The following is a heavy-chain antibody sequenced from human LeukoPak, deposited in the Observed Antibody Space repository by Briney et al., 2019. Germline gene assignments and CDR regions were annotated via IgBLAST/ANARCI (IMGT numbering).Heavy chain of an antibody. Sequence: SETLSLTCTVSGGSISSGDYYWSWIRQPPGKGLGWIGYIYYSGSTYYNPSLKSRVTISVDTSKNQFSLKLSSVTAADTAVYYCARGEIEPFFDYWGQGTLVTVSS. CDR3: ARGEIEPFFDY. D-gene: IGHD1-26*01. CDR2: IYYSGST. J-gene: IGHJ4*02. CDR1: GGSISSGDYY. V-gene: IGHV4-30-4*01.